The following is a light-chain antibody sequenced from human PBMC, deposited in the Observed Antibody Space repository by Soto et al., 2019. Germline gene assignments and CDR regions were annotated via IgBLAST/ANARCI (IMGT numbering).Light chain of an antibody. CDR1: QSISSY. V-gene: IGKV1-39*01. CDR2: AAS. Sequence: DIQMTQSPSSLSASVGDRVTITCRASQSISSYLNWYQQKPGKAPKLLIYAASSLQSGVPSRFSGSGSGTDFTLTISILQPEDFATYYCQQSYSTPWTFGQGTKVKIK. J-gene: IGKJ1*01. CDR3: QQSYSTPWT.